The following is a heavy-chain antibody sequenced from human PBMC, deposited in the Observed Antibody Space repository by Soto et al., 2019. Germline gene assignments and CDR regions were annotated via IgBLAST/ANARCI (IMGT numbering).Heavy chain of an antibody. D-gene: IGHD2-2*01. J-gene: IGHJ5*02. Sequence: EVQLVESGGGLVQPGGSLRLSCAASGFTFSGYWMNWVRQVSGKGLEWVSRINNDGSSTNYADSVKGRFTISRDDAKNALYLQMNSLRAEDTAVYYCVLSNWFDPWGQGTLVTVSS. CDR2: INNDGSST. V-gene: IGHV3-74*01. CDR3: VLSNWFDP. CDR1: GFTFSGYW.